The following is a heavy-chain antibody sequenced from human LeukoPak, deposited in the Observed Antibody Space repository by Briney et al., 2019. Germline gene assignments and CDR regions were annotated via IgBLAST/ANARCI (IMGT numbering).Heavy chain of an antibody. D-gene: IGHD1-26*01. V-gene: IGHV4-38-2*02. CDR2: IYHSGST. J-gene: IGHJ4*02. CDR3: ARSGGSFPLYYFDY. Sequence: PSETLSLTCTVSGYSISSGYYWGWIRQPPGKGLEWIGSIYHSGSTYYNPSLKSRVTISVDTSKNQFSLKLSSVTAADTAVYYCARSGGSFPLYYFDYWGQGTLVTVSS. CDR1: GYSISSGYY.